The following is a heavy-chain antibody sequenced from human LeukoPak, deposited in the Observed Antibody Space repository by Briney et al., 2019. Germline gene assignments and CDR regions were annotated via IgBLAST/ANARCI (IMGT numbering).Heavy chain of an antibody. CDR2: IYYSGTT. CDR3: ARAGAVQGGAVTTVGATDY. CDR1: GGSISSSSHY. V-gene: IGHV4-39*07. D-gene: IGHD4-11*01. J-gene: IGHJ4*02. Sequence: SETLSLTCTVSGGSISSSSHYWGWIRQPPGKGLEWIVSIYYSGTTYYNPSLKSRVTISVDTSKNQFSLNLRSVTAADTAVYYCARAGAVQGGAVTTVGATDYWGQGTQVTVSS.